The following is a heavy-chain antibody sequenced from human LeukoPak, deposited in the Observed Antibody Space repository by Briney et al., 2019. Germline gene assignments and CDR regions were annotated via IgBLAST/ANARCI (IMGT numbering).Heavy chain of an antibody. CDR2: ISGSGGST. D-gene: IGHD3-16*01. CDR1: GFTFSSYA. Sequence: GGSLRLSCAASGFTFSSYAMSWVRQAPGKGLEWVSAISGSGGSTYYADSVKGRFTISRDNSRDTLYLQMNSLRAEDTAVYYCAKGYYDYVWESYYFDYWGQRTLVTVSS. V-gene: IGHV3-23*01. J-gene: IGHJ4*02. CDR3: AKGYYDYVWESYYFDY.